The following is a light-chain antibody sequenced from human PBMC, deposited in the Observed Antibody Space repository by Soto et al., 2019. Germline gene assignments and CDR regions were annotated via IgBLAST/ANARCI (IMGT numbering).Light chain of an antibody. J-gene: IGKJ5*01. CDR1: QGISTF. V-gene: IGKV1-9*01. Sequence: DIQLTQSPSFLSASVGDRVTITCRASQGISTFLAWYQLKPGKAPKLLIYAASTLQSGVPSRFSGSGSGTEFTLTNSSLQPEDFATYYCQQLNSYPITFGQGTRLEI. CDR3: QQLNSYPIT. CDR2: AAS.